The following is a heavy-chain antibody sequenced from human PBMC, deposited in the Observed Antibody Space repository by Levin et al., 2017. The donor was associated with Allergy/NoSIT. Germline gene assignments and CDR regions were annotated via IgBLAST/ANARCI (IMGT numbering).Heavy chain of an antibody. CDR3: ARGWPLDY. D-gene: IGHD2-15*01. Sequence: GESLKISCAASGFTFSSYDMHWVRQATGKGLEWVSAIGTAGDTYYPGSVKGRFTISRENAKNSLYLQMNSLRAGDTAVYYCARGWPLDYWGQGTLVTVSS. CDR2: IGTAGDT. J-gene: IGHJ4*02. V-gene: IGHV3-13*01. CDR1: GFTFSSYD.